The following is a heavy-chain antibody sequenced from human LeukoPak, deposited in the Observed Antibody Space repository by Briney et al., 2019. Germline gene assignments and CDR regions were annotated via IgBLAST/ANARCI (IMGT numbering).Heavy chain of an antibody. CDR1: GFTFSNYA. Sequence: TGGSLRLSCAASGFTFSNYAMTWVRQAPGKGLEWVSVISGSGGNTYYADSVKGRFTISRDNSKHTRYLQMNSLRAEDTAVYYCTNGNNGDYVRLDYWGQGTLVTVSS. D-gene: IGHD4-17*01. CDR3: TNGNNGDYVRLDY. J-gene: IGHJ4*02. CDR2: ISGSGGNT. V-gene: IGHV3-23*01.